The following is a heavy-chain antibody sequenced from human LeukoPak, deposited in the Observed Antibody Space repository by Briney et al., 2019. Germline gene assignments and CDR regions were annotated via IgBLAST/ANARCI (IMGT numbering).Heavy chain of an antibody. CDR2: INPKSGGA. Sequence: GASVKVSCKASGFTFNAYNIHWVRQAPGQGLEWMGWINPKSGGANYAQKFQGRVTMTWDTSISTAYMELSRLRSDDTAVYYCAREYLLTAYYGDYWGQGTLVTVSS. J-gene: IGHJ4*02. D-gene: IGHD3-9*01. CDR3: AREYLLTAYYGDY. V-gene: IGHV1-2*02. CDR1: GFTFNAYN.